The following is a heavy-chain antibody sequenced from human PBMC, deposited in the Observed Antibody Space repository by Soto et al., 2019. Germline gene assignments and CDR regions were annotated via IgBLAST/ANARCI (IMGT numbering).Heavy chain of an antibody. V-gene: IGHV5-51*01. D-gene: IGHD6-19*01. Sequence: PGESLKISCKGSGYSFTSYWIGWVRQMPGKGLEWMGIIYPGDSDTRYSPSFQGQVTISADKSISTAYLQWSSLKASDTAMYYCARSIAVAGIREPNWFDPWGQGTLVTVSS. CDR1: GYSFTSYW. J-gene: IGHJ5*02. CDR3: ARSIAVAGIREPNWFDP. CDR2: IYPGDSDT.